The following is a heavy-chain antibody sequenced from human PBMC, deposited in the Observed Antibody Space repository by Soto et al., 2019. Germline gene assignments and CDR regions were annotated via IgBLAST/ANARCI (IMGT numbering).Heavy chain of an antibody. CDR2: INTYNGMT. V-gene: IGHV1-18*01. Sequence: QVQLVQSGGEVKKPGASVTVSCKASGYTFINYHITWVRQAPGQGLEWMAWINTYNGMTDYAQKFQGRVTMTRGTCTSTAYMELRNLGADDTAVCFCAKCPRGEMARGWGEGTLVTVSS. J-gene: IGHJ4*02. CDR3: AKCPRGEMARG. D-gene: IGHD5-12*01. CDR1: GYTFINYH.